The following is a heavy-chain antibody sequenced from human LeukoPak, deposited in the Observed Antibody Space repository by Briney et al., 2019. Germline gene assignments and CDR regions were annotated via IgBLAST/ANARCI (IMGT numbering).Heavy chain of an antibody. Sequence: SETLSLTCTVSGGSISSYYWSWIRQPPGKGLEWIGYIYPSGSTNYNPSPKGRVTISVDTSKNQFSLKLSSVTAADTAVYFCARLSTSATSTTWFDPWGQGTLVTVSS. CDR1: GGSISSYY. CDR3: ARLSTSATSTTWFDP. CDR2: IYPSGST. D-gene: IGHD5/OR15-5a*01. V-gene: IGHV4-4*09. J-gene: IGHJ5*02.